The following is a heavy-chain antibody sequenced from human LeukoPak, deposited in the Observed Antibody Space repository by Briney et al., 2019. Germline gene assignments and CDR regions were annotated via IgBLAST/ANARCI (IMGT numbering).Heavy chain of an antibody. J-gene: IGHJ3*01. CDR3: ARDGRGTT. Sequence: GGSLSLSCTASGFTFISYGMNWVRQAPGKGLEWVSYINSDGSSIYYADSVKGRFTIARDNAKNSLYLQMNSLRAEDTAVYYCARDGRGTTWGQGTMVTVSS. CDR1: GFTFISYG. D-gene: IGHD1-7*01. CDR2: INSDGSSI. V-gene: IGHV3-48*01.